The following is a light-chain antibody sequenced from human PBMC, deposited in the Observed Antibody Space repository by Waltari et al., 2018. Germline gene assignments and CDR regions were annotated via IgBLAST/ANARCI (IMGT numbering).Light chain of an antibody. CDR2: GAS. V-gene: IGKV3-20*01. CDR1: QSVSSSY. CDR3: QQYGSSPRYT. J-gene: IGKJ2*01. Sequence: EIVLTQSPGTLSLSPGERATLSCRASQSVSSSYLAWYQQKPGQAPRLLIYGASSRATGIPDFTLTISRLEPEDFAVYYCQQYGSSPRYTFGQGTKLEI.